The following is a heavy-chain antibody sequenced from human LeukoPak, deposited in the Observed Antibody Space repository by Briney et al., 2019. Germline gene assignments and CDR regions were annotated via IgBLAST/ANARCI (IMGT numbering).Heavy chain of an antibody. V-gene: IGHV4-59*01. CDR2: IYYSGST. J-gene: IGHJ2*01. CDR1: GGSISSYY. Sequence: SETLSLTCTVSGGSISSYYWSWIRQPPGNGLEWIGYIYYSGSTNYNPSLKSRVTISVDTSKNQSSLKLSSVTAADTAAYYCARVARITMVRGVAWYFDLWGRGTLVTVSS. CDR3: ARVARITMVRGVAWYFDL. D-gene: IGHD3-10*01.